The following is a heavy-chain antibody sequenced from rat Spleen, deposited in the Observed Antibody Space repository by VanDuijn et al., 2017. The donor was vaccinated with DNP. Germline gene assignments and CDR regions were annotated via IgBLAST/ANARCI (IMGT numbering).Heavy chain of an antibody. CDR1: GFTFSDYY. Sequence: EVHLVESGGGLVQPGRSLKLSCEASGFTFSDYYMAWVRQAPTKGLELVAYISYDGGHIYYGDSVKGRFTISRDNAKSTLYLEMNSLRSEDMATYYCARWETGAAFAYWGQGTLVTVSS. D-gene: IGHD4-1*01. CDR2: ISYDGGHI. J-gene: IGHJ3*01. V-gene: IGHV5-22*01. CDR3: ARWETGAAFAY.